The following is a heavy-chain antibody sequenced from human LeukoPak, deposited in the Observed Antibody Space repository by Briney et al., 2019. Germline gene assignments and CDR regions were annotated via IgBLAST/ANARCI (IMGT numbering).Heavy chain of an antibody. CDR1: GGSFSGYY. CDR2: INHSGST. V-gene: IGHV4-34*01. CDR3: ASPGGDEYYYGSGSQPRDY. J-gene: IGHJ4*02. Sequence: TETLSLTCAVYGGSFSGYYWTWISQPPGKGLEWIGEINHSGSTMYNPSLKSRVTISVDTSKNQFSLKLSSVAAADTAMYYCASPGGDEYYYGSGSQPRDYWDQGTLVTVSS. D-gene: IGHD3-10*01.